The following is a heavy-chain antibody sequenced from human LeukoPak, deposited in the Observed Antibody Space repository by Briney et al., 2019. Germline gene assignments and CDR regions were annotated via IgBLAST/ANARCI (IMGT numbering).Heavy chain of an antibody. D-gene: IGHD3-10*01. Sequence: SETLSLTCTVSGASISKSYWGWIRQPPGKELEWIGCTFNSGSTRYNPSLGSRVTISEGTSRNQFSLRLTSVTAADTATYYCSRASPGAIYYYGVDVWGHGTMVTVSS. CDR3: SRASPGAIYYYGVDV. CDR1: GASISKSY. J-gene: IGHJ6*02. V-gene: IGHV4-59*01. CDR2: TFNSGST.